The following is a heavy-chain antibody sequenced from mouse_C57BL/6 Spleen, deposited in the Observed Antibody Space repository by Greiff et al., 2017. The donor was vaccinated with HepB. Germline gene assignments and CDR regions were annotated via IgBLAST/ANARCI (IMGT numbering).Heavy chain of an antibody. CDR1: GYSITSGYD. CDR3: ARGEGYYYGSSGAWFAY. J-gene: IGHJ3*01. V-gene: IGHV3-1*01. D-gene: IGHD1-1*01. CDR2: ISYSGST. Sequence: EVQLQESGPGMVKPSQSLSLTCTVTGYSITSGYDWHWIRHFPGNKLEWMGYISYSGSTNYNPSLKSRISITHDTSKNHFFLKLNSVTTEDTATYYCARGEGYYYGSSGAWFAYWGQGTLVTVSA.